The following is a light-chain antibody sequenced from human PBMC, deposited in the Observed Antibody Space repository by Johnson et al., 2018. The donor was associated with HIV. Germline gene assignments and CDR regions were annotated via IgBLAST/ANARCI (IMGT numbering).Light chain of an antibody. J-gene: IGLJ1*01. CDR2: DNN. CDR1: SSNIGNNY. V-gene: IGLV1-51*01. CDR3: GTWDSSLSRGG. Sequence: SVLTQPPSVSAAPGQKVTISCSGSSSNIGNNYVSWYQQLPGTAPKLLIYDNNKRPSGIPDRFSGSKSGTSATLGITGLQTGDEAEYYCGTWDSSLSRGGFGTGTKVTVL.